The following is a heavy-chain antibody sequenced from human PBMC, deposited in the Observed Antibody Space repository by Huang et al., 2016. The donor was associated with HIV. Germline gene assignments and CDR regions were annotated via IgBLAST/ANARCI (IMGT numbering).Heavy chain of an antibody. CDR1: GFTFRDHP. Sequence: AVSGFTFRDHPMHWVRQAPGKGLEWVAVISFDGRNKVYADFVRGRFTISRDNSKNILYLQLNSLTPADTSIYYCARDTTTVAGLDFWGQGALVTVSS. CDR2: ISFDGRNK. J-gene: IGHJ4*02. V-gene: IGHV3-30*14. D-gene: IGHD6-19*01. CDR3: ARDTTTVAGLDF.